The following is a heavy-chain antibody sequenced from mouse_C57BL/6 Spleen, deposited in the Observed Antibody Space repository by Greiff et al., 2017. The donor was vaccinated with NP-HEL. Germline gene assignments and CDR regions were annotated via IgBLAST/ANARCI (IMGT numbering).Heavy chain of an antibody. CDR3: AAGYSNPAWFAY. V-gene: IGHV1-4*01. CDR2: INPSSGYT. Sequence: VQLQQSGAELARPGASVKMSCKASGYTFTSYTMHWVKQRPGQGLEWIGYINPSSGYTKYNQKFKDKATLTADKSSSTAYMQLSSLTSEDSAVYYCAAGYSNPAWFAYWGQGTLVTVSA. CDR1: GYTFTSYT. J-gene: IGHJ3*01. D-gene: IGHD2-5*01.